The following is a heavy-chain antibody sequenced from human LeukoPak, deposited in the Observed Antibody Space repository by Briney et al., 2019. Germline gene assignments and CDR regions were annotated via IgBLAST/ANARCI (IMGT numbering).Heavy chain of an antibody. CDR2: ISAYNCNT. J-gene: IGHJ4*02. V-gene: IGHV1-18*01. Sequence: GVSVKVPCKASVYTFTSYDIRWVRQAPGQGREGMGWISAYNCNTNYAQKPQGRLTMTTQATTSIAYMELRSLISDDTAVYYCARDLSVADYYDSSTDYWGQGTLVTVSS. CDR3: ARDLSVADYYDSSTDY. D-gene: IGHD3-22*01. CDR1: VYTFTSYD.